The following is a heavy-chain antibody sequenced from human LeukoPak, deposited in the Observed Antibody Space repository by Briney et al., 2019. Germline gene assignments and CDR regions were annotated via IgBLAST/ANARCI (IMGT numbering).Heavy chain of an antibody. Sequence: GSSVKVSCKASGGTFSSYAISWVRQAPGQGLEWMGGIIPIFGTANYAQKFQGRVTITADESTSTAYMELSSLRSEDTAVYYCARRTTYVWGSYRSTSPFDYRGQGTLVTVSS. D-gene: IGHD3-16*02. V-gene: IGHV1-69*01. CDR2: IIPIFGTA. J-gene: IGHJ4*02. CDR3: ARRTTYVWGSYRSTSPFDY. CDR1: GGTFSSYA.